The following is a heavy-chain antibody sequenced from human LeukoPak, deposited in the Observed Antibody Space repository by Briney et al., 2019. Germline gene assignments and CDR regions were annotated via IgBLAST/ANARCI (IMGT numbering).Heavy chain of an antibody. D-gene: IGHD6-19*01. Sequence: KPSETLSLTCTVSGGSISSSLYYWGWVRQPPGKGLEWIGNIYFSGTTYDNPSLKSRCTTSVDTSKNQFSLKVNSVTAADTAVYYCTRLGGLTLHSGWNYWYYDLWGRGILVTVSS. CDR3: TRLGGLTLHSGWNYWYYDL. CDR2: IYFSGTT. CDR1: GGSISSSLYY. J-gene: IGHJ2*01. V-gene: IGHV4-39*01.